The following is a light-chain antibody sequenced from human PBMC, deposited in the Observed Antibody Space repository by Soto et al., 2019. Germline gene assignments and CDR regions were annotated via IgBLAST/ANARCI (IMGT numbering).Light chain of an antibody. CDR1: QTLSNNF. Sequence: EIVLTQSPGTLSLSPGERGTLSCRASQTLSNNFLAWFQHEPGQAPRLLMFGASRRATGVPARFSGSGSGTDFTLTISGLEPEDFAVYFCQQYLSTPFTFGQGTKVEIK. CDR3: QQYLSTPFT. CDR2: GAS. J-gene: IGKJ2*01. V-gene: IGKV3-20*01.